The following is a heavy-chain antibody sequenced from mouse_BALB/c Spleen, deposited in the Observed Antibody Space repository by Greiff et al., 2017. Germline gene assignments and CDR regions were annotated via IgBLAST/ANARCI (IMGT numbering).Heavy chain of an antibody. CDR1: GYSFTGYY. D-gene: IGHD2-14*01. V-gene: IGHV1S34*01. Sequence: LVKTGASVKISCKASGYSFTGYYMHWVKQSHGKSLEWIGYISCYNGATSYNQKFKGKATFTVDTSSSTAYMQFNSLTSEDSAVYYCASSYRYVAMDYWGQGTSVTVSS. CDR2: ISCYNGAT. J-gene: IGHJ4*01. CDR3: ASSYRYVAMDY.